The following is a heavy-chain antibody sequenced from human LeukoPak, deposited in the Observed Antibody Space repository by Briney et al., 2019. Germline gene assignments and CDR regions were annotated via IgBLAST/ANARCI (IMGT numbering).Heavy chain of an antibody. D-gene: IGHD3-22*01. CDR2: FDPEDGET. V-gene: IGHV1-24*01. J-gene: IGHJ4*02. CDR3: ATPSAYYDSSGLFDY. CDR1: GYTLTELS. Sequence: ASVKVSCKVSGYTLTELSMHWVRQAPGKGLEWMGGFDPEDGETIYAQKFQGRVTMTEDTSTDTAYMELSSLRSEDTAVYYCATPSAYYDSSGLFDYWGQGTLVTASS.